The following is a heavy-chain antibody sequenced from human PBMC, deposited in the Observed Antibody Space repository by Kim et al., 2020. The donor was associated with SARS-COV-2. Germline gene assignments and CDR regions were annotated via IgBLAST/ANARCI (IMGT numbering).Heavy chain of an antibody. D-gene: IGHD4-17*01. Sequence: GGSLRLSCAASGFTFSSYAMHWVRQAPGKGLEWVAVISYDGSNKYYADSVKGRFTISRDNSKNTLYLQMNSLRAEDTAVYYCARSPTVTTPGGLWGQGTLVTVSS. J-gene: IGHJ4*02. CDR2: ISYDGSNK. CDR1: GFTFSSYA. V-gene: IGHV3-30-3*01. CDR3: ARSPTVTTPGGL.